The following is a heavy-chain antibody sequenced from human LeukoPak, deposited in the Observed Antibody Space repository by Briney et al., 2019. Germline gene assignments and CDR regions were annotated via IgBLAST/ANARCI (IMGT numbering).Heavy chain of an antibody. V-gene: IGHV3-74*01. J-gene: IGHJ6*02. CDR1: GFTFSSYW. Sequence: GGSLRLSCAASGFTFSSYWMHWVRQAPGKGLVWVSRINSDGSSTSYADSVKGRFTISRDNAKNTLYLQMNSLRAEDTAVYYCARAVSASLPFLEWSHTVPERYGMDVWGQGTTVTVSS. CDR3: ARAVSASLPFLEWSHTVPERYGMDV. D-gene: IGHD3-3*01. CDR2: INSDGSST.